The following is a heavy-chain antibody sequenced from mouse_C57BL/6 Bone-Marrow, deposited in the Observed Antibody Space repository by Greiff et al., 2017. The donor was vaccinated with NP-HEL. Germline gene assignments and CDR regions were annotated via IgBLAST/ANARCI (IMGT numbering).Heavy chain of an antibody. Sequence: QVQLKESGAELARPGASVKLSCKASGYTFTSYGISWVKQRTGQGLEWIGEIYPRSGNTYYNEKFKGKATLTADKSSSTAYMELRSLTSEDSAVYFCARLYGNYAWFAYWGQGTLVTVSA. J-gene: IGHJ3*01. CDR2: IYPRSGNT. V-gene: IGHV1-81*01. CDR3: ARLYGNYAWFAY. D-gene: IGHD2-1*01. CDR1: GYTFTSYG.